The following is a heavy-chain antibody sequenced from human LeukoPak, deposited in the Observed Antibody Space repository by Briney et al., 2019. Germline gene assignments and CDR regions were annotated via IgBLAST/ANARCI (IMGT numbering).Heavy chain of an antibody. CDR2: INHSGST. V-gene: IGHV4-34*01. Sequence: SETLSLTWAVYGGSLSGYYWSWFRKPPGKGLEWIGEINHSGSTNYNPSLKSRVTISVDTSKNQFSLKLSSVTAADTAVYYCASLAVAGTGYFDYWGQGTLVTVPS. D-gene: IGHD6-19*01. CDR1: GGSLSGYY. J-gene: IGHJ4*02. CDR3: ASLAVAGTGYFDY.